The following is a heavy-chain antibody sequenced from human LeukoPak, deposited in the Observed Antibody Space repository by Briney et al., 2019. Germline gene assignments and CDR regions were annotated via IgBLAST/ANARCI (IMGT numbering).Heavy chain of an antibody. J-gene: IGHJ5*02. CDR3: AKDSSGWFRSSSGFDP. CDR1: GFTFSSYA. CDR2: ISGSGGST. Sequence: GGSLRLSCAASGFTFSSYAMSWVRQAPGQGLEWVSAISGSGGSTYYADSVKGRFTISRDNSKNTLYLQMNSLRAEDTAVYYCAKDSSGWFRSSSGFDPWGQGTLVTVSS. D-gene: IGHD6-19*01. V-gene: IGHV3-23*01.